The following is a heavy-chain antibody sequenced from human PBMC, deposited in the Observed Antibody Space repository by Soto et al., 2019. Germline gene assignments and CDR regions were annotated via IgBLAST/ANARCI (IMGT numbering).Heavy chain of an antibody. Sequence: QVQLVQSGAEVKKPGSSVKVSCKASGGTFSSYTISWVRQAPGQGLEWMGRIIPILGIANYAQKFQGRVTITAHKSTSTAYMELSSLRSEDTAVYYCAREGGVGYCSGGSCYRVDAFDIWGQGTMVTVSS. J-gene: IGHJ3*02. V-gene: IGHV1-69*08. CDR2: IIPILGIA. CDR3: AREGGVGYCSGGSCYRVDAFDI. CDR1: GGTFSSYT. D-gene: IGHD2-15*01.